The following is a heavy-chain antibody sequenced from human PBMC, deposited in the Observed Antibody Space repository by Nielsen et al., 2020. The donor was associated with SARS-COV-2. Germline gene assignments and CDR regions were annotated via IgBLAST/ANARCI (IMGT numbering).Heavy chain of an antibody. CDR1: GDSVSSNSAA. CDR3: VREGYWFDS. D-gene: IGHD2-15*01. V-gene: IGHV6-1*01. Sequence: SQTLSLTCAISGDSVSSNSAAWTWLRHSPSRGLGWLGRTYYRSTWRNDYAASVQARITINPDTSKNQFSLQLTSVTPEDTAVYYCVREGYWFDSWGQGTLITVSS. CDR2: TYYRSTWRN. J-gene: IGHJ5*01.